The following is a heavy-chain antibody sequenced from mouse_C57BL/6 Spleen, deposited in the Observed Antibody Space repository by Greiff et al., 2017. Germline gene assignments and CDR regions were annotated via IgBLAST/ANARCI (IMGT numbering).Heavy chain of an antibody. CDR1: GFTFSDYG. CDR3: AREGSTMVTTRNFDY. D-gene: IGHD2-2*01. Sequence: EVKLVESGGGLVKPGGSLKLSCAASGFTFSDYGMHWVRQAPEKGLEWVAYISSGSSTIYYADTVKGRFTISRDNAKNTLFLQMTSLRSEDTAVYYCAREGSTMVTTRNFDYWGQGTTLTVSS. V-gene: IGHV5-17*01. CDR2: ISSGSSTI. J-gene: IGHJ2*01.